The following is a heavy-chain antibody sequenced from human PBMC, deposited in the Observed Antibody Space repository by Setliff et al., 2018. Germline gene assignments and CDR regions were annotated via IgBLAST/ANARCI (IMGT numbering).Heavy chain of an antibody. D-gene: IGHD2-15*01. CDR1: GYTFTTFG. J-gene: IGHJ3*01. CDR3: AISTLSICSGGSCPNVFDV. Sequence: ASVKVSCKASGYTFTTFGVSWVRQAPGQGLEWMGWISSYNDITNYAQRFQGRVTLTTDMSTSAAYMELRSLGSDDTAVYYCAISTLSICSGGSCPNVFDVWGPGTLVTVSS. V-gene: IGHV1-18*01. CDR2: ISSYNDIT.